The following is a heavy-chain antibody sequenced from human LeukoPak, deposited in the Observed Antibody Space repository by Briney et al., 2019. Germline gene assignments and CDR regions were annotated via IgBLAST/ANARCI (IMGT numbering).Heavy chain of an antibody. D-gene: IGHD6-13*01. J-gene: IGHJ4*02. CDR1: GYTFTSYG. Sequence: GASVKVSCKASGYTFTSYGISWVRQAPGQGLEWMGWISAYNGNTNYAQKLQGRVTMTTDTSTSTAYMELSRLRSDDTAVYYCARGWRYSSSWYYFDYWGQGTLVTVSS. CDR2: ISAYNGNT. CDR3: ARGWRYSSSWYYFDY. V-gene: IGHV1-18*01.